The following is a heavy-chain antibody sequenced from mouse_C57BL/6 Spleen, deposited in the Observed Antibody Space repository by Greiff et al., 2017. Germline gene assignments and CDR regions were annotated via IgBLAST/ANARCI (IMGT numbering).Heavy chain of an antibody. D-gene: IGHD1-1*01. V-gene: IGHV5-9-1*02. CDR3: TRAPLITTVVDWYFDV. J-gene: IGHJ1*03. Sequence: EVKLMESGEGLVKPGGSLKLSCAASGFTFSSYAMSWVRQTPEKRLEWVAYISSGGDYIYYADTVKGRFTISRDNARNTLYLQMSSLKSEDTAMYYCTRAPLITTVVDWYFDVWGTGTTVTVSS. CDR1: GFTFSSYA. CDR2: ISSGGDYI.